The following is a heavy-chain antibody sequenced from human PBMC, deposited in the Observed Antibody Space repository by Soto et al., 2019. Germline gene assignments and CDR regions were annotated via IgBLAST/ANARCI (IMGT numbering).Heavy chain of an antibody. CDR3: ARSGAAGGTGFYYHGMDI. D-gene: IGHD6-13*01. V-gene: IGHV1-2*04. J-gene: IGHJ6*02. CDR2: INPNSGGT. CDR1: GYSFTGYY. Sequence: ASVKVSCKASGYSFTGYYMHRLRQAPGPGLEWMGWINPNSGGTNYAQKFQGWVTMTRDTSISTAYMELSRLRSDDTAVYYCARSGAAGGTGFYYHGMDIWGPGTTVTVSS.